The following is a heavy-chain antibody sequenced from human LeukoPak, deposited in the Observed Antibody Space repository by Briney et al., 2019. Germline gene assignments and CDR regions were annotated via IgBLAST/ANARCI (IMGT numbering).Heavy chain of an antibody. V-gene: IGHV4-61*02. J-gene: IGHJ4*02. CDR1: GGSISSGSYY. CDR3: ARGAAPQYYDFWSGYYTEIDY. CDR2: IYTSGST. D-gene: IGHD3-3*01. Sequence: SETLSLTCTVSGGSISSGSYYWSRIRQPAGKGLEWIGRIYTSGSTNYNPSLKSRVTMSVDTSKNQFSLKLSSVTAADTAVYYCARGAAPQYYDFWSGYYTEIDYWGQGTLVTVSS.